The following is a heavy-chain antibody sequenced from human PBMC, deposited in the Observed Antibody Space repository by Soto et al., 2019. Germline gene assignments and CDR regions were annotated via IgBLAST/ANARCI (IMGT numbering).Heavy chain of an antibody. CDR3: ARDTHQYLSDWNPFDY. J-gene: IGHJ4*02. CDR1: GFTFNYYA. D-gene: IGHD1-1*01. Sequence: EVQLLDSGGGLVQPGGSLRLSCATSGFTFNYYAMSWVRQAPGKGLEWVSSITSRDVRTYYADSVKGRFTISRDNSENTLYLQMHSLRAEDTAIYYCARDTHQYLSDWNPFDYWGQGTLVTVSS. CDR2: ITSRDVRT. V-gene: IGHV3-23*01.